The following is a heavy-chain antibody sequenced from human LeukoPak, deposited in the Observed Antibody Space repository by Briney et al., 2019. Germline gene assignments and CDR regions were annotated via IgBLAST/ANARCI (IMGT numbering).Heavy chain of an antibody. CDR2: MNPNSGNT. J-gene: IGHJ4*02. Sequence: ASVKVSCKASGYTFTSYDINWVRQATGQGLEWMGWMNPNSGNTGYAQKFQGRVTITRNTSISTAYMELSSLRSEDTAVYYCARVRRCSGSSCLRPQGPYYFDYWGQGTLVTVSS. CDR1: GYTFTSYD. V-gene: IGHV1-8*03. D-gene: IGHD2-15*01. CDR3: ARVRRCSGSSCLRPQGPYYFDY.